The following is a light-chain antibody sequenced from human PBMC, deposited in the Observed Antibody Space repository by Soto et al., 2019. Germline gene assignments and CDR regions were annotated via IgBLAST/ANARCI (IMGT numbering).Light chain of an antibody. CDR3: LQDYNYPFT. CDR1: QPISND. J-gene: IGKJ4*01. V-gene: IGKV1-6*01. Sequence: IQVTQSPSSLSASVGDRVTITCRASQPISNDLGWFQQKPGKAPKILIYSSSTLQSGVPSRFSGSGSGTDFSLTISSLQPEDFATYFCLQDYNYPFTFGGGTKVE. CDR2: SSS.